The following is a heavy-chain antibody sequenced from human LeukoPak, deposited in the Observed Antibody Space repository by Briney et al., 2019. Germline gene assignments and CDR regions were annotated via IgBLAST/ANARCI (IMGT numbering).Heavy chain of an antibody. CDR3: ASTDGMATTYLYYFDY. CDR1: GGTFSSYA. J-gene: IGHJ4*02. CDR2: IIPILGIA. D-gene: IGHD5-24*01. Sequence: SVKVSCKASGGTFSSYAISWVRQAPGQGLEWMGRIIPILGIANYAQKFQGRVTITADKSTSTAYMELSGLRSEDTAVYYCASTDGMATTYLYYFDYWGQGTLVTVSS. V-gene: IGHV1-69*04.